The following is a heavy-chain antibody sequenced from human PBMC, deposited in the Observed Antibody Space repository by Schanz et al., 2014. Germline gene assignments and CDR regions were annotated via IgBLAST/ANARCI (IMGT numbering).Heavy chain of an antibody. CDR1: GYTFTTYA. Sequence: QVQLVQSGAEGKKPGASVRVSCKASGYTFTTYAMSWVRQATGQGLEWVGWISVYTGNTKYGQKGQGRVTMTADTATNTAYMELRSLRSDDAAVYYCSKAEYDILTDSYSRLDPWGQGTLVTVSS. CDR3: SKAEYDILTDSYSRLDP. J-gene: IGHJ5*02. V-gene: IGHV1-18*01. CDR2: ISVYTGNT. D-gene: IGHD3-9*01.